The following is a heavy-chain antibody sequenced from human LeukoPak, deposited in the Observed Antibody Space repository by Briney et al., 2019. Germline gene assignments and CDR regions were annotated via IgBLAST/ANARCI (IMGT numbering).Heavy chain of an antibody. CDR1: GGSISGYY. Sequence: SETLSLTCTVSGGSISGYYWSWIRQPPGKGLEWIGYIYYSGSTNYNPSLKSRVTISVDTSKNQFSLKLSSVTAADTAVYYCARGTVTGAFDIWGQGTMVTVSS. D-gene: IGHD4-17*01. CDR3: ARGTVTGAFDI. V-gene: IGHV4-59*08. J-gene: IGHJ3*02. CDR2: IYYSGST.